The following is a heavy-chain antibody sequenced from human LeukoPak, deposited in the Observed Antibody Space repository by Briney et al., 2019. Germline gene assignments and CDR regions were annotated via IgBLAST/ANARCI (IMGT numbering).Heavy chain of an antibody. D-gene: IGHD6-19*01. V-gene: IGHV3-30*04. CDR2: ISYDGSNK. CDR1: GFTFSSYV. Sequence: GGSLRLSCAASGFTFSSYVMHWVRQAPGKGLEWVAVISYDGSNKYYADSVKGRFTISRDNAKNSLYLQMNSLRAEDTAVYYCARDQAGSGWYYFDYWGQGTLVTVSS. J-gene: IGHJ4*02. CDR3: ARDQAGSGWYYFDY.